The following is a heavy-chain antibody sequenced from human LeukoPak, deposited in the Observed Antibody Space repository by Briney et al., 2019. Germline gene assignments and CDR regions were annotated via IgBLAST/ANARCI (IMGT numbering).Heavy chain of an antibody. D-gene: IGHD3-22*01. CDR2: IYYSGST. CDR1: GGSISSSSYY. Sequence: SETLSLTCTVSGGSISSSSYYWGWIRQPPGKGLEWIGSIYYSGSTYYNPSLKSRVTISVDTSKNQFSLKLSSVTAADTAVYYCARRYFYDSGGYYYYFDYWGREPWSPSPQ. CDR3: ARRYFYDSGGYYYYFDY. V-gene: IGHV4-39*01. J-gene: IGHJ4*02.